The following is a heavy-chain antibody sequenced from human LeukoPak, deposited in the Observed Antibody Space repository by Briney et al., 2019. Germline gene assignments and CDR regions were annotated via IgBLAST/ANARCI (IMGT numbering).Heavy chain of an antibody. V-gene: IGHV4-39*07. CDR1: GDSINSRSYY. CDR3: ARYQTPIAAAGSRYAFDI. CDR2: IYYSGIT. D-gene: IGHD6-13*01. Sequence: PSETLSLTCTVSGDSINSRSYYWGWIRQPPGKGLEWIGSIYYSGITYYNPSLKSRVTISVDTSENQFSLRLISVTAADTAVYYCARYQTPIAAAGSRYAFDIWGQGTMVTVSS. J-gene: IGHJ3*02.